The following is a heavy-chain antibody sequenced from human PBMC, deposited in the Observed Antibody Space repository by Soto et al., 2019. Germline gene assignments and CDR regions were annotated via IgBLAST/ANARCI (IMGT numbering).Heavy chain of an antibody. CDR2: INHSGST. D-gene: IGHD2-2*01. CDR3: AREGHCSSTGCPGDY. J-gene: IGHJ4*02. V-gene: IGHV4-34*01. CDR1: GGSFSGYY. Sequence: QVQLQQWGAGLLKPSETLSLTCAVYGGSFSGYYWSWIRQPPGKGLEWIGEINHSGSTNYNPSLKSRFTISVDTSKTQFSLSLSSVTAAATAVYYCAREGHCSSTGCPGDYWGQGTLVTVST.